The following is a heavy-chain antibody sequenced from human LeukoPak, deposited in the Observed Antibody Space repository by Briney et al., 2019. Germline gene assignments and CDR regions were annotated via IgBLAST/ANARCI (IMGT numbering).Heavy chain of an antibody. D-gene: IGHD3-10*01. V-gene: IGHV5-51*01. Sequence: GESLKISCKGSGYSFTNYWIGWVRQMPGKDLEWMGIIYPGNSDTRYNPSFQGQVTISADKSISTAYLQWSSLKASDTAMYYCARGNYGSGSYYNVAFDFWGQGTLVTVSS. CDR3: ARGNYGSGSYYNVAFDF. CDR2: IYPGNSDT. CDR1: GYSFTNYW. J-gene: IGHJ4*02.